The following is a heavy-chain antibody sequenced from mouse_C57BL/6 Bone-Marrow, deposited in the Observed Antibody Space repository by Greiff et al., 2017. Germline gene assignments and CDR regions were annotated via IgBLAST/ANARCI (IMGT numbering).Heavy chain of an antibody. CDR3: ARSGSSDY. Sequence: QVQLQQSGPELVKPGASVKISCKASGYAFSSSWMNWVKQRPGKGLEWIGRIYPGDGDTNYNGKFKGKATLTADKSSSTAYMQLSSRTSEDSAVYFCARSGSSDYWGQGTTLTVSS. J-gene: IGHJ2*01. CDR1: GYAFSSSW. D-gene: IGHD1-1*01. V-gene: IGHV1-82*01. CDR2: IYPGDGDT.